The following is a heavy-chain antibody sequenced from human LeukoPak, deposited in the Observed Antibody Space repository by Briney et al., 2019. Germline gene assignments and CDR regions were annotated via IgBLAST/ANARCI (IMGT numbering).Heavy chain of an antibody. CDR1: GYSISSGYY. Sequence: SETLSLTCTVSGYSISSGYYWGWIRQPPGKGLEWIGSIYHSGSTYYNPSLKSRVTISVDTSKNQFSLKLSSVTAADTAVYYCARHLGSSWYRYGRAFDIWGQGTMVTVSS. V-gene: IGHV4-38-2*02. CDR3: ARHLGSSWYRYGRAFDI. CDR2: IYHSGST. D-gene: IGHD6-13*01. J-gene: IGHJ3*02.